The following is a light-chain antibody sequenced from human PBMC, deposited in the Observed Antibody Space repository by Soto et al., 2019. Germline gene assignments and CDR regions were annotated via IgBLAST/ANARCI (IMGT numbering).Light chain of an antibody. CDR3: MQGTHWPPGT. Sequence: VLTQSPLAVSVHVGRPSSISCRTSRSLVFRDGNTYLHWFQQRPGQSPRRLIENVSNRDSGVPDRFTGSGSGTDFTLEIIRVEAEDVGVYYCMQGTHWPPGTFGQGTKVDIK. V-gene: IGKV2-30*01. J-gene: IGKJ1*01. CDR2: NVS. CDR1: RSLVFRDGNTY.